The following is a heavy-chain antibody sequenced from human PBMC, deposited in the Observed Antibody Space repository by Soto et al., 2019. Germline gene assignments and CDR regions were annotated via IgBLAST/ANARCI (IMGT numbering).Heavy chain of an antibody. V-gene: IGHV3-13*05. J-gene: IGHJ6*01. CDR2: ISAAGDP. CDR1: GFTFRNYD. CDR3: ARTDRGFYGLDV. D-gene: IGHD1-1*01. Sequence: EVQLVESGGGLVQPGGSLRLSCEASGFTFRNYDMHWVRQGTGKGLEWVSGISAAGDPDYADSVEGRFTISRENAQNSFFLQMNSLRVGDKAVYYCARTDRGFYGLDVWGQGTTVIVSS.